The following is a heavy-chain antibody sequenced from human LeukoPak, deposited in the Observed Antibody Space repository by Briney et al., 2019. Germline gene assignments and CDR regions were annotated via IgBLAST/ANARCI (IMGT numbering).Heavy chain of an antibody. CDR2: ISWNSGST. CDR1: GFTFADYD. V-gene: IGHV3-9*01. D-gene: IGHD4-17*01. J-gene: IGHJ3*02. CDR3: AKDIGLSYGEYYKDACDI. Sequence: PGSSLRLSCAASGFTFADYDMHWVRQAPGQGLEWVSGISWNSGSTGYADSVKGRFTISRDNAKNSLYLQMNSLRAEDTALYYCAKDIGLSYGEYYKDACDIWGQGTMVTVSS.